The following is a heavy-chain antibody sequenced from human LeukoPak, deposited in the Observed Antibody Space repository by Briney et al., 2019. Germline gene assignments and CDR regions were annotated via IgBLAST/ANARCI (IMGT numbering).Heavy chain of an antibody. CDR1: GFTFSSYA. CDR3: AKAPMVRSHYYGMDV. J-gene: IGHJ6*02. Sequence: GGSLRLSCAASGFTFSSYAMSWVRQAPGKGREWVSAISGSGGSTYYADSVKGRFTISRDNSKNTLYLQMNSLRAEDTAVYYCAKAPMVRSHYYGMDVWGQGTTVTVSS. V-gene: IGHV3-23*01. D-gene: IGHD3-10*01. CDR2: ISGSGGST.